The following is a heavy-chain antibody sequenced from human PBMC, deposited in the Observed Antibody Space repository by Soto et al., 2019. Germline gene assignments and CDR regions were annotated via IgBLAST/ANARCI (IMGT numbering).Heavy chain of an antibody. J-gene: IGHJ6*02. Sequence: VASVKVSCKASGGTFSSYAISWVRPAPGPGLEWLGGIIPIFGTANYAQKFQGRVPITADESTSTAYMELSSLRSEDTAVYYCASGPSNYYDSRNGMDVWGQGTTVTVSS. CDR2: IIPIFGTA. CDR3: ASGPSNYYDSRNGMDV. V-gene: IGHV1-69*13. D-gene: IGHD3-22*01. CDR1: GGTFSSYA.